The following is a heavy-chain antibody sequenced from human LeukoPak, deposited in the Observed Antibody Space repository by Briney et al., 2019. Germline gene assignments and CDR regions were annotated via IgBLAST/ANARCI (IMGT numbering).Heavy chain of an antibody. CDR1: GFTFSIYG. V-gene: IGHV3-23*01. CDR3: AEVESSYFHI. Sequence: GGSLRLSCAASGFTFSIYGMNWVRQAPGKGLEWVSSIGGGGSTTYYADSVRGRFPISRDNSKNTLYLKMSSLRADDSSIYYGAEVESSYFHIWGQGTLVTVSS. CDR2: IGGGGSTT. J-gene: IGHJ4*02. D-gene: IGHD3-10*01.